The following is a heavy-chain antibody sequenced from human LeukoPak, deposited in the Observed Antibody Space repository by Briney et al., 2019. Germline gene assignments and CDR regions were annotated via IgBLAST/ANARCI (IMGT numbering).Heavy chain of an antibody. J-gene: IGHJ4*02. D-gene: IGHD6-13*01. CDR3: ARRARATAGGDYFDY. V-gene: IGHV4-59*08. Sequence: SETLSLTCTVSGGSMNNYYWTWIRQPPGKGLEWIGYSYYTGDTNYNPSLRGRVTMSADTSKDQFSLKLNSVTAADTAVYYCARRARATAGGDYFDYWGQGTLVTVSS. CDR1: GGSMNNYY. CDR2: SYYTGDT.